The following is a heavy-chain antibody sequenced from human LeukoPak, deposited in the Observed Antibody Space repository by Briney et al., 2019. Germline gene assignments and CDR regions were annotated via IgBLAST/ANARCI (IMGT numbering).Heavy chain of an antibody. Sequence: ASVKVSCKASGYTFTSYDINWVRQATGQGLEWMGWMNPNSGNTGYAQKFQGRVTMTRNTSISTAYMELSSLRSEYTAVYYCARVARRSKQYRYGGQWFDPWGQGTLVTVSS. V-gene: IGHV1-8*01. D-gene: IGHD5-18*01. CDR3: ARVARRSKQYRYGGQWFDP. J-gene: IGHJ5*02. CDR2: MNPNSGNT. CDR1: GYTFTSYD.